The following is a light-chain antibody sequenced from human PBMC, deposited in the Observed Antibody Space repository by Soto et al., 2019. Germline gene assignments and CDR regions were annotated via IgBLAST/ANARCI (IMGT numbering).Light chain of an antibody. J-gene: IGKJ2*01. CDR1: QSVNINF. CDR2: GSS. V-gene: IGKV3-20*01. Sequence: EIVLTQSPGTLSLSPGERATLSCRTSQSVNINFLAWYQQKPGQAPRLHVYGSSTRAAGVPDRFSGSGSGTDFTLTISRLEPEDFAVYYCQQYGHSPLLYTFGQGTKLGVK. CDR3: QQYGHSPLLYT.